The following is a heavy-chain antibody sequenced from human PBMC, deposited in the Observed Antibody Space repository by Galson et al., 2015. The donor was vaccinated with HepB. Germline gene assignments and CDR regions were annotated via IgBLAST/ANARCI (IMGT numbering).Heavy chain of an antibody. V-gene: IGHV4-4*07. Sequence: SETLSLTCTVSGGSISSYYWNWIRQPAGKGLEWIGRIYTSGSINYNPSLKSRVTMSVDTSENQFSLHLSSVTPEDTAVYYCAYGSDVWGQGTTVIVSS. CDR3: AYGSDV. J-gene: IGHJ6*02. CDR2: IYTSGSI. CDR1: GGSISSYY.